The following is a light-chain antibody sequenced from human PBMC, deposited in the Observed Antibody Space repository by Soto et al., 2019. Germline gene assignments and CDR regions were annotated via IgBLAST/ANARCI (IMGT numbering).Light chain of an antibody. CDR1: QSLFYSSNRKNY. V-gene: IGKV4-1*01. Sequence: DIVLTQSPDFLAVSLGQRASLNCTSSQSLFYSSNRKNYLAWFQQKPGQAPQLLLYWASTRGSGVPDRFSGSGSGTDFTLTISSLKAEDVAVYYCQQYFRGHSFGQGAKVEIK. CDR3: QQYFRGHS. J-gene: IGKJ2*01. CDR2: WAS.